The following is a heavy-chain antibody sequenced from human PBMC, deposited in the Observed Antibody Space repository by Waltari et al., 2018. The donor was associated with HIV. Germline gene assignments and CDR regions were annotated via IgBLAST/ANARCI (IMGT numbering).Heavy chain of an antibody. D-gene: IGHD1-20*01. Sequence: QVQLVQSGVEVKKPGASVKVSCKASGYTFGNYGISWVRQAPGQGLEWMGWISAYRSNTKYGQEYQGRVTMTTDTSTSTAYMALRRLTSDDTAIYYCARAGDNWNAEHDYWGQGTLVTVSS. CDR3: ARAGDNWNAEHDY. CDR2: ISAYRSNT. J-gene: IGHJ4*02. V-gene: IGHV1-18*01. CDR1: GYTFGNYG.